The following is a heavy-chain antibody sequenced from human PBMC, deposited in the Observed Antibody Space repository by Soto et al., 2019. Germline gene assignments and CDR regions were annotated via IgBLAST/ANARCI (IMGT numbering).Heavy chain of an antibody. CDR2: IYYSGST. V-gene: IGHV4-61*01. Sequence: PSETLSLTCTVSGGSVSSGSYYWSWIRQPPGKGLEWIGYIYYSGSTNYNPSLKSRVNISVDTSKNQFSLKLSSVTAADTAVYYCAGDLDYCSGRSCYSLGYFDYWGQGNLVTVSS. J-gene: IGHJ4*02. CDR3: AGDLDYCSGRSCYSLGYFDY. CDR1: GGSVSSGSYY. D-gene: IGHD2-15*01.